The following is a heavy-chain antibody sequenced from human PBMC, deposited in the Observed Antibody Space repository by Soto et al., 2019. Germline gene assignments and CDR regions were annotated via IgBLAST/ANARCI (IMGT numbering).Heavy chain of an antibody. D-gene: IGHD2-21*02. J-gene: IGHJ3*01. CDR2: LFPIDSDT. Sequence: VEALTISCKGSGYTFTRNWFGWVRQMPGKGLAWMGILFPIDSDTRSSPSSQGQVPISADNSISTASLQWSSLKASDTAIYYCATPGGRDFNAFDVWGKGTMVTVSS. V-gene: IGHV5-51*01. CDR1: GYTFTRNW. CDR3: ATPGGRDFNAFDV.